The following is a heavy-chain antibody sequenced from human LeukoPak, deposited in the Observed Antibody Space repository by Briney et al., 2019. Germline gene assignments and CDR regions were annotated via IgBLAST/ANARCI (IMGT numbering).Heavy chain of an antibody. CDR3: ASGAGWIFDY. D-gene: IGHD6-19*01. CDR1: GFTFNNYW. Sequence: GGSLRLSCAAPGFTFNNYWMFWVRQAPGKGLEWVATIKQDGSEKYYVDSVKGRFTISRDNAKNSLYLQMDSLRAEDTAVYYCASGAGWIFDYWGRGTLVTVSS. V-gene: IGHV3-7*01. J-gene: IGHJ4*02. CDR2: IKQDGSEK.